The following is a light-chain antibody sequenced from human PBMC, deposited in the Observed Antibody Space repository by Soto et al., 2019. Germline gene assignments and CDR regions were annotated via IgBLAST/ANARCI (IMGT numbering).Light chain of an antibody. CDR2: GAS. CDR1: QSVSGN. J-gene: IGKJ1*01. Sequence: IVMSQTPATLSVSPRERATLSCRASQSVSGNLAWYQQRPGQAPRLLIYGASTRATGIPARFSVSGYGTDFTLTISSLQPDDSATNNCQQYSDSSGAFALGTKVDI. CDR3: QQYSDSSGA. V-gene: IGKV3-15*01.